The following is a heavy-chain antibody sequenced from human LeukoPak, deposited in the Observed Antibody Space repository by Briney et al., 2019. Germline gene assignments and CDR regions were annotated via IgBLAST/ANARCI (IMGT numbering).Heavy chain of an antibody. Sequence: GPSVKVSCKASGYTFISYGISWVRQAPGQGLEWMGWISAYNGNTNYAQKLQGRVTMTRDMSTSTVYMELSSLRSEATAVYYCARASFRLDAFDIWGQGTMVTVSS. CDR3: ARASFRLDAFDI. CDR1: GYTFISYG. J-gene: IGHJ3*02. D-gene: IGHD2/OR15-2a*01. CDR2: ISAYNGNT. V-gene: IGHV1-18*01.